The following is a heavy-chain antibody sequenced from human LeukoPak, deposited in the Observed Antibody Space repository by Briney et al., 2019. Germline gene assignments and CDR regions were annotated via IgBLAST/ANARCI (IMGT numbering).Heavy chain of an antibody. V-gene: IGHV3-48*03. Sequence: PGGSPRLSCAASGFTFSSYEMNWVRQAPGKGLEWVSYITSSGSNIYYADSVKGRFTISRDNAKNSLYLQMNSLRAEDTAVYYCARVTFNYFDYWGQGTLVTVSS. CDR2: ITSSGSNI. D-gene: IGHD1-14*01. CDR1: GFTFSSYE. J-gene: IGHJ4*02. CDR3: ARVTFNYFDY.